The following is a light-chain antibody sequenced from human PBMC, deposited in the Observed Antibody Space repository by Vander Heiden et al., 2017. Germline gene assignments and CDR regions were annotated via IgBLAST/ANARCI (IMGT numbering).Light chain of an antibody. J-gene: IGKJ5*01. CDR2: DAS. Sequence: MVLPQSPPTLPLSHGEGATPSCRASQGVSSYLAWYQQKPGQAPRLLIYDASNRATGIPARFSGSGSGTDFTLTISSLEPEDFAVYYCQQRSNWITFGQGTRLEIK. CDR3: QQRSNWIT. CDR1: QGVSSY. V-gene: IGKV3-11*01.